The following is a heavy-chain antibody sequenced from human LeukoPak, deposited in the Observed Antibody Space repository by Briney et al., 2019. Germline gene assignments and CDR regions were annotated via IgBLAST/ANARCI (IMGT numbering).Heavy chain of an antibody. CDR3: TRGQSYCGADCYSD. J-gene: IGHJ4*02. D-gene: IGHD2-21*02. Sequence: RSGGSLRLSCAASGFSVSNYYMSWVRQPPGKGLEWVSVMYTGGGRYYGDPVKGRFTISRDNSKNTVFLQMNSLRVEDTALYYCTRGQSYCGADCYSDWGQGTLVTVSS. CDR1: GFSVSNYY. CDR2: MYTGGGR. V-gene: IGHV3-66*01.